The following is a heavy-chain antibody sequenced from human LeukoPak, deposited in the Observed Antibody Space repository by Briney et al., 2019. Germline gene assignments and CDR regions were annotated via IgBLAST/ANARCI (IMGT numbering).Heavy chain of an antibody. Sequence: PGGSLRLSCAASGFTFSDYSMNWVRQAPGKGLEWVSVITGSGGSTYYADSVKGRFTISRDNSKDTLYLQMNSLRAEDTAVYYCVKERGTAVAGTPDHWGQGTLVTVSS. CDR3: VKERGTAVAGTPDH. V-gene: IGHV3-23*01. J-gene: IGHJ4*02. CDR1: GFTFSDYS. CDR2: ITGSGGST. D-gene: IGHD6-19*01.